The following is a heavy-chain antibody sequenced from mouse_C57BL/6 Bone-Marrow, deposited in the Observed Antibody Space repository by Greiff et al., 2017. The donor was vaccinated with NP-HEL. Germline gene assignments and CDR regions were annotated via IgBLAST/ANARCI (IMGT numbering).Heavy chain of an antibody. CDR3: ANDYYGSSYEVYYYAMDY. CDR2: INPSNGGT. V-gene: IGHV1-53*01. J-gene: IGHJ4*01. CDR1: GYTFTSYW. Sequence: QVQLKQPGTELVKPGASVKLSCKASGYTFTSYWMHWVKQRPGQGLEWIGNINPSNGGTNYNEKFKSKATLTVDKSSSTAYMQLSSLTSEDSAVYYCANDYYGSSYEVYYYAMDYWGQGTSVTVSS. D-gene: IGHD1-1*01.